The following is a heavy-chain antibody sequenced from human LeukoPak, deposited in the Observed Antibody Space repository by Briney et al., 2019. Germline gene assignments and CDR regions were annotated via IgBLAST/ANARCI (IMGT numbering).Heavy chain of an antibody. J-gene: IGHJ3*02. CDR3: ARDRITIFGWDAFDI. CDR1: GYTSTGYY. V-gene: IGHV1-2*02. D-gene: IGHD3-3*01. Sequence: GASVKVSCKASGYTSTGYYMHWVRQAPGQGLEWMGWINPNSGGTNYAQKFQGRVTMTRDTSISTAYMELSRLRSDDTAVYYCARDRITIFGWDAFDIWGQGTMVTVSS. CDR2: INPNSGGT.